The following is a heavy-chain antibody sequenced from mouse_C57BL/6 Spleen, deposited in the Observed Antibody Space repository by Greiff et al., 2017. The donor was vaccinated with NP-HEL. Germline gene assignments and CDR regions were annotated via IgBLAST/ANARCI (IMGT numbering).Heavy chain of an antibody. D-gene: IGHD2-3*01. J-gene: IGHJ2*01. CDR2: IYPGDGDT. Sequence: QVQLQQSGPELVKPGASVKISCKASGYAFSSSWMNWVKQRPGKGLEWIGRIYPGDGDTNYNGKFKGKATLTADKSSSTAYMQLSSLTSEDSAVYFCARWDDALDYWGQGTTLTVSS. V-gene: IGHV1-82*01. CDR1: GYAFSSSW. CDR3: ARWDDALDY.